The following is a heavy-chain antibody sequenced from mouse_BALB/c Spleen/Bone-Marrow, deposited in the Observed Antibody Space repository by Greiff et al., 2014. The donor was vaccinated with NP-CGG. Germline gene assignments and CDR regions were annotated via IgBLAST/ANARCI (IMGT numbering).Heavy chain of an antibody. CDR1: GYTFTSYV. Sequence: VQLQQSGPELVKPGASVKMSCKASGYTFTSYVMHWVKQKPGQGLEWIGFINPFNGGAKYNEKFRGKATLTSDKSSSTAYMELSSLASEDSAGYYCEGPAWFAYWGRGTLVTVSA. J-gene: IGHJ3*01. D-gene: IGHD3-3*01. CDR3: EGPAWFAY. V-gene: IGHV1-14*01. CDR2: INPFNGGA.